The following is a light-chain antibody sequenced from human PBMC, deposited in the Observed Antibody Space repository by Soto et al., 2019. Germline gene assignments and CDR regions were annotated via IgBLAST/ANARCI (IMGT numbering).Light chain of an antibody. CDR3: QQYDSSPPIT. CDR1: HSVSSSY. V-gene: IGKV3-20*01. Sequence: ELVLTQSPGTLSLSPGERATLTCMVRHSVSSSYLAWYQQKPGQAPRLLIYGASNRAAGIPDRFSGSGSGTDFTLTISGLEPEDFAVYYCQQYDSSPPITFGQGTRLEIK. CDR2: GAS. J-gene: IGKJ5*01.